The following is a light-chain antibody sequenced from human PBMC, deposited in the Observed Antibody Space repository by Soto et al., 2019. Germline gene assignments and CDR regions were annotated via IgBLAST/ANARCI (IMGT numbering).Light chain of an antibody. J-gene: IGLJ2*01. CDR2: TTN. V-gene: IGLV7-43*01. CDR3: LLYYGGAHLV. Sequence: QAVVTQEPSLTVSPGVTVTLTCASSTGAVTTGNYPSWFQQKPGQAPTTLIYTTNSRHSWTPARFSGSLLGGKAALTLSGVQPEDEADYYCLLYYGGAHLVFGGGTKLTVL. CDR1: TGAVTTGNY.